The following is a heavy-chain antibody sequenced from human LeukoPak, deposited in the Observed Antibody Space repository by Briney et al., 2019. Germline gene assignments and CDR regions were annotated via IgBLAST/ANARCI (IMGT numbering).Heavy chain of an antibody. J-gene: IGHJ6*02. D-gene: IGHD1-26*01. CDR2: INKDGSAT. CDR3: ATWAFYHSLDV. CDR1: GFTFDAYA. V-gene: IGHV3-43*02. Sequence: GGSLRLSCEASGFTFDAYAMHWVRQAPGKGLEWVTLINKDGSATYYADSVKGRFTISRDNSKNSLYLQMNSLRSEDTALYYCATWAFYHSLDVWGQGTTVTVSS.